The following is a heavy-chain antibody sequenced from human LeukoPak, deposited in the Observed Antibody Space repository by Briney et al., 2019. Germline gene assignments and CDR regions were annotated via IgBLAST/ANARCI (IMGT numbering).Heavy chain of an antibody. CDR1: GFTFSSYS. CDR3: VRVTNDILTGYPNDY. J-gene: IGHJ4*02. Sequence: SGGSLRLSCAASGFTFSSYSMNWVRQAPGKGLEWVSSISSSSSYIYYADSVKGRFTISRDNAKNSLYLQMNSLRAEDTAVYYCVRVTNDILTGYPNDYWGQGTLVTVSS. V-gene: IGHV3-21*01. D-gene: IGHD3-9*01. CDR2: ISSSSSYI.